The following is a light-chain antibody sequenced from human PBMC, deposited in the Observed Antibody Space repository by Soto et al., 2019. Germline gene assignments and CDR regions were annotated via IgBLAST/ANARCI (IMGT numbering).Light chain of an antibody. Sequence: SALTQPASVSGSPGQSITISCTGTSSDVGGYNYVSGYQQHPGKAPKLMIYDVSNRPSGVSNRFSGSKSGNTASLTISGLQAEDEADYYCSSYTSSSTRVFGGGTKLTVL. CDR2: DVS. CDR1: SSDVGGYNY. CDR3: SSYTSSSTRV. V-gene: IGLV2-14*01. J-gene: IGLJ2*01.